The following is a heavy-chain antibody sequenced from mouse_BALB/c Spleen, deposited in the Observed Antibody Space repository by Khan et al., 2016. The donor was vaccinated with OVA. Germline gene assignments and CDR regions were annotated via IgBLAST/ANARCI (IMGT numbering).Heavy chain of an antibody. V-gene: IGHV3-2*02. CDR3: ARGNYYGYYFDY. CDR2: ISYSGGT. CDR1: GYSITSGYA. Sequence: EVQLVESGPGLVKPSQSLSLTCTVTGYSITSGYAWNWIRQSPGNKLEWMGYISYSGGTSYNPSLKSRISITRDTSKNQFFLQLNSVTTEDTATYYCARGNYYGYYFDYWGQGTTLTVSS. J-gene: IGHJ2*01. D-gene: IGHD1-1*01.